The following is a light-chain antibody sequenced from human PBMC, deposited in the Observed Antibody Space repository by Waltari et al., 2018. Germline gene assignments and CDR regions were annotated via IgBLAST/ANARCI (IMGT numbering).Light chain of an antibody. CDR3: QQYNGYWT. J-gene: IGKJ1*01. Sequence: DIQMTQSPSTLSASVGDRVTITCRASQSISSWLAWYQQKPGTAPKLLIYKASTLESGVPSRFSGSGSGTEFTLTINSLQPDDFATYYRQQYNGYWTFGQGTKVEIK. CDR1: QSISSW. CDR2: KAS. V-gene: IGKV1-5*03.